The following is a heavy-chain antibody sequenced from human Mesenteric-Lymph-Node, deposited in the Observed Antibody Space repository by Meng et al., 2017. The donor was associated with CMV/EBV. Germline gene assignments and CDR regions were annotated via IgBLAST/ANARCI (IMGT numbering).Heavy chain of an antibody. V-gene: IGHV1-18*04. CDR1: GYTFSSYG. J-gene: IGHJ4*02. CDR3: ARDIRYSYGRGFDY. Sequence: KASGYTFSSYGISWVRQAPGQGLEWMGWISAYNGNTDFAQKFQGRVTMTTDTSTSTAYMELRSLRSDDTAVYYCARDIRYSYGRGFDYWGQGTLVTVSS. CDR2: ISAYNGNT. D-gene: IGHD5-18*01.